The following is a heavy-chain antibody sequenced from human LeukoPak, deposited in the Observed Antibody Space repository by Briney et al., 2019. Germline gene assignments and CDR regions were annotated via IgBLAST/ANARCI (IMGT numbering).Heavy chain of an antibody. V-gene: IGHV3-7*03. CDR3: ARDSGRFYIDY. CDR2: INQDGSEE. J-gene: IGHJ4*02. Sequence: GGSLRLSCVASGFTFGKYWMSWVRQAPGKGLEWVANINQDGSEEFYVDSLKGRFTISRDNAKNSLYLQINSLRADDTAIYYCARDSGRFYIDYWGQGTLVTVSS. D-gene: IGHD1-26*01. CDR1: GFTFGKYW.